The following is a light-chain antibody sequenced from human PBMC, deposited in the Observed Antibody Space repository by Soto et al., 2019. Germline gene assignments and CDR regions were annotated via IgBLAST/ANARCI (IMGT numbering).Light chain of an antibody. Sequence: QSVLTQPPSASGSPGQSVTISCTGTSSDVGGYNYVSWYQQHPGKAPKLMIYEVSKRPSGVPDRFSGSKSGNTASLTVSGLQAEDEADYYSISYAGSNTLLVFRTGTKVTVL. V-gene: IGLV2-8*01. CDR1: SSDVGGYNY. J-gene: IGLJ1*01. CDR3: ISYAGSNTLLV. CDR2: EVS.